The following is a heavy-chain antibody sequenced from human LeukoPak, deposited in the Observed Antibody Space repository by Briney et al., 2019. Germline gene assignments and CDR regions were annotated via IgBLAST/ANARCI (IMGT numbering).Heavy chain of an antibody. CDR3: AAGGRITAAVEY. V-gene: IGHV4-4*07. J-gene: IGHJ4*02. D-gene: IGHD6-13*01. CDR2: IYSSGST. CDR1: GGSISSYY. Sequence: SETLSPTCTVSGGSISSYYWSWIRQPAGEGLEWIGRIYSSGSTSYNPSLKSRVTMSVETSRNQFSLKLSSVAAADTAVYYCAAGGRITAAVEYWGQGTLVTVSS.